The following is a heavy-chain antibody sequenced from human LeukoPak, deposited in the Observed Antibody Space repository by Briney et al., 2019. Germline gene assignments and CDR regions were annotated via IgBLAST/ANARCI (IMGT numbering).Heavy chain of an antibody. CDR2: IDPDTRTI. CDR1: GFNFRTSW. CDR3: ARDSGYNAFDI. D-gene: IGHD5-12*01. Sequence: GGSLRLSCAASGFNFRTSWMTWVRQAPGQGLDWLGNIDPDTRTINYVASVKGRFTFSRDNTKNSLYLHMNSLRAEDTAVYYCARDSGYNAFDIWGQGTMVAVSS. V-gene: IGHV3-7*01. J-gene: IGHJ3*02.